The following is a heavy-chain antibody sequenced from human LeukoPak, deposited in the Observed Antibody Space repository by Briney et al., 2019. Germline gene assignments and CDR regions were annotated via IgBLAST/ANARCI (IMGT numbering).Heavy chain of an antibody. D-gene: IGHD4-11*01. Sequence: GGSLRLSCAASGFTFSSYSMNWVRQAPGKGLECVSSISSGSSYIYYADSVKGRFTISRDNAENSQYLRMNSLRPEDTAVYYCARGRSTVTTRVDYWGQGTLVTVSS. V-gene: IGHV3-21*01. CDR1: GFTFSSYS. CDR2: ISSGSSYI. CDR3: ARGRSTVTTRVDY. J-gene: IGHJ4*02.